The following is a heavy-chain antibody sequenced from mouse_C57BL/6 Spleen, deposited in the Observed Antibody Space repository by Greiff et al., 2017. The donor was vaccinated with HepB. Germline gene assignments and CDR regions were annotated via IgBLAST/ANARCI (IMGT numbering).Heavy chain of an antibody. D-gene: IGHD1-1*01. Sequence: QVHVKQSGAELVRPGASVTLSCKASGYTFTDYEMHWVKQTPVHGLEWIGAIDPETGGTAYNQKFKGKAILTADKSSSTAYMELRSLTSEDSAVYYCTRSPTVAHFDYWGQGTTLTVSS. J-gene: IGHJ2*01. CDR2: IDPETGGT. CDR1: GYTFTDYE. V-gene: IGHV1-15*01. CDR3: TRSPTVAHFDY.